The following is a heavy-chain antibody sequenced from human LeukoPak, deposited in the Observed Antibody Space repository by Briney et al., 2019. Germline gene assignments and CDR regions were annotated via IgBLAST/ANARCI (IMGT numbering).Heavy chain of an antibody. CDR2: ILYDGSYK. D-gene: IGHD2-15*01. CDR3: AKDDRGYCSGGSCYPDY. Sequence: PGGSLRLSCAASGFTFSNYGMHWVRQAPGKGLEWVATILYDGSYKYYADSVKGRFTISRDNSKNTLYPQMNSPRAEDTAVYYCAKDDRGYCSGGSCYPDYWGQGTLVTVST. V-gene: IGHV3-30*18. CDR1: GFTFSNYG. J-gene: IGHJ4*02.